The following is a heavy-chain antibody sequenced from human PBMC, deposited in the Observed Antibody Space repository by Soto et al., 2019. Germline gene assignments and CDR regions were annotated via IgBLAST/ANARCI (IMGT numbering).Heavy chain of an antibody. CDR2: INHSGST. CDR3: ARGLGIAAELDYSYYGMDV. CDR1: GGSFSGYY. J-gene: IGHJ6*02. V-gene: IGHV4-34*01. D-gene: IGHD6-13*01. Sequence: SETLSLTCAVYGGSFSGYYWSWIRQPPGKGLEWIGEINHSGSTNYNPSLKSRVTISVDTSKNQFSLKLSSVTAADTAVYYCARGLGIAAELDYSYYGMDVWGQATTVTFSS.